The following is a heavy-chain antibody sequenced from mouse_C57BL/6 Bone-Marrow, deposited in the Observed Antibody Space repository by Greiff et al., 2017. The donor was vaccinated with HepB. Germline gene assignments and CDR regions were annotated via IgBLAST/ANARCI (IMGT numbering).Heavy chain of an antibody. CDR3: ARERFITTVGADY. CDR1: GYTFTDYY. V-gene: IGHV1-19*01. D-gene: IGHD1-1*01. CDR2: INPYNGGT. J-gene: IGHJ2*01. Sequence: VQLQQSGPVLVKPGASVKMSCKASGYTFTDYYMNWVKQSHGKSLEWIGVINPYNGGTSYNQKFKGKATLTVDKSSSTAYMELNSLTSEDSAVYYCARERFITTVGADYWGQGTTLTVSS.